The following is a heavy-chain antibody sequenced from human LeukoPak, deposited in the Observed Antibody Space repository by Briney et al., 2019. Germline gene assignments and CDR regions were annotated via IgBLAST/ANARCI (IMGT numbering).Heavy chain of an antibody. CDR3: ARERYYDSSGYSDAFDI. J-gene: IGHJ3*02. CDR2: IYYSGST. Sequence: SENPSLTRTVSGGSISSYYWGWIRPPPGEGLEWIGYIYYSGSTNYNPSLKSRVTISVDTSKNQFSLKLSSVTAADTAVYYCARERYYDSSGYSDAFDIWGQGTMVTVSS. CDR1: GGSISSYY. V-gene: IGHV4-59*01. D-gene: IGHD3-22*01.